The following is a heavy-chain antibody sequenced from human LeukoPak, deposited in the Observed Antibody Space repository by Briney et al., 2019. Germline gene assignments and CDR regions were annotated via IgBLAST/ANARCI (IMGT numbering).Heavy chain of an antibody. CDR3: AKWRGYSSGWSGPFDV. CDR1: GYTFTGHH. D-gene: IGHD6-19*01. J-gene: IGHJ4*01. V-gene: IGHV1-2*02. CDR2: IDPNSGGT. Sequence: ASVKVSCKASGYTFTGHHMHWVRQAPGQGLEWMGWIDPNSGGTNYAQKFQGRVTVTRDTSISTAYMELSRLKSDDTAVYYCAKWRGYSSGWSGPFDVWGQGTLVTVSS.